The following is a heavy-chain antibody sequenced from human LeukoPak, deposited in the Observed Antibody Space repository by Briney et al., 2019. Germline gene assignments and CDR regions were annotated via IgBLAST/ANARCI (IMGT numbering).Heavy chain of an antibody. V-gene: IGHV2-5*02. CDR1: GSSLSTSGVG. CDR3: AHSRGAYYYGSGSYSESFDY. Sequence: SGPTLVNPTPTLTLTCTFSGSSLSTSGVGVGWIRQPPGKALEWLALIYWDDEKRYSPSLKSRLTITKDTSKNQVVLTMTNMDPVDTATYYCAHSRGAYYYGSGSYSESFDYWGQGTLVTVSS. J-gene: IGHJ4*02. CDR2: IYWDDEK. D-gene: IGHD3-10*01.